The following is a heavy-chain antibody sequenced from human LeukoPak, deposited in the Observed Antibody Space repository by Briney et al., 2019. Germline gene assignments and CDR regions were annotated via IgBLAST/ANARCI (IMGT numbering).Heavy chain of an antibody. J-gene: IGHJ4*02. V-gene: IGHV4-61*02. Sequence: SQTLSLTCTVSGGSISSGSYYWSWIRQPAGKGLEWIGRIYTSGSTNYNPSLKSRVTMSVDTSKNQFSLKLSSVTAADTAVYYCARSPPTFDYWGQGTLVTVSS. CDR1: GGSISSGSYY. CDR2: IYTSGST. CDR3: ARSPPTFDY.